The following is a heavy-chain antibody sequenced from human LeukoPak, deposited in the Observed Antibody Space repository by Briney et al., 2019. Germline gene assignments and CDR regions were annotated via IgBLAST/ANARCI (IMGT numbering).Heavy chain of an antibody. CDR1: GYSISIGYY. V-gene: IGHV4-38-2*01. D-gene: IGHD3-10*01. CDR3: ARTKVGGDDAFDI. J-gene: IGHJ3*02. CDR2: IYHSGST. Sequence: AETLSLTCAVSGYSISIGYYWGWIRQPPGKGLEWIGSIYHSGSTYYNPSLKSRVTISVDTSKHQFSLKLSSVNAADTAVYYCARTKVGGDDAFDIWGQGTMVTVSS.